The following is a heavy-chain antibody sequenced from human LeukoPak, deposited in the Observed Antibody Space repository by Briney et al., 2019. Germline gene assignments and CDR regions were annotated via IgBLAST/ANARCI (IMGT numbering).Heavy chain of an antibody. D-gene: IGHD1-26*01. CDR1: GDSISSYY. CDR3: ARARSWQYYFDY. V-gene: IGHV4-59*01. J-gene: IGHJ4*02. CDR2: IYYSGST. Sequence: PSETLSLTCTVSGDSISSYYWSWIRQPPGKGLEWIGYIYYSGSTNYNPSLKSRVTISVDTSKNQFSLKLSSVTAADTAVYYCARARSWQYYFDYWGQGTLVTVSS.